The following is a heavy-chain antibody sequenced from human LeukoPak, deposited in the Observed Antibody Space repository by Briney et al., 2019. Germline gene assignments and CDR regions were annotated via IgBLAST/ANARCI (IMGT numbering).Heavy chain of an antibody. D-gene: IGHD6-19*01. Sequence: GGSLRLSCAASGFTFSSYAMHWVRQAPGKGLEWVAVISYDGSNKYYADSVKGRFTISRDNSKDTLYLQMNSLRAEDTAVYYCAKDGDSSGWYQYFDYWGQGTLVTVSS. CDR2: ISYDGSNK. CDR3: AKDGDSSGWYQYFDY. CDR1: GFTFSSYA. V-gene: IGHV3-30*04. J-gene: IGHJ4*02.